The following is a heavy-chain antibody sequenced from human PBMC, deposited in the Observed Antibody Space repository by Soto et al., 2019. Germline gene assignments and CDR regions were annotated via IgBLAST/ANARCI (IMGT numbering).Heavy chain of an antibody. CDR2: IYYRGTT. V-gene: IGHV4-28*01. CDR3: ARSEIQGPIDY. J-gene: IGHJ4*02. Sequence: QVQLQESGPGLVKPSDTLSLTCAVSGYSISSSNWWGWIRQPPGKGLEWIGYIYYRGTTYYNPSLKSRVTKQVDTSKNQFSLKLTSVTAVDTAVYYCARSEIQGPIDYWGQGTLVTVSS. CDR1: GYSISSSNW.